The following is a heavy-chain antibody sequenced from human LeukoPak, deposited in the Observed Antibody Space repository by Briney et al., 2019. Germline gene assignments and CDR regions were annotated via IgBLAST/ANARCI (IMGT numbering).Heavy chain of an antibody. V-gene: IGHV3-66*03. D-gene: IGHD6-6*01. CDR1: GFTVSTNY. Sequence: PGGSLRLSCAASGFTVSTNYMTWLRQAPGKGLEWVSVMYTLGNTNYADSVRGRFTISRDNSKNTLYLQMNSLRAEDTAVYYCARVGIAARPLDYWGQGTLVTVSS. CDR3: ARVGIAARPLDY. CDR2: MYTLGNT. J-gene: IGHJ4*02.